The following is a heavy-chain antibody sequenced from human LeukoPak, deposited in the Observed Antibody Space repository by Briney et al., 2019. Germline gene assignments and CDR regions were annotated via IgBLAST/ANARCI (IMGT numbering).Heavy chain of an antibody. CDR2: INPNSGGT. J-gene: IGHJ3*02. CDR3: ARDQRKHCGGDCSAFDI. D-gene: IGHD2-21*02. CDR1: GYTFTGYF. V-gene: IGHV1-2*02. Sequence: ASVNVSRKASGYTFTGYFMHWVRQARGQGGEGMGWINPNSGGTNYAQKFQGRVTMTRDTYISTAYMELSRLRSGDTAVYCCARDQRKHCGGDCSAFDIWGQGTMVTVSS.